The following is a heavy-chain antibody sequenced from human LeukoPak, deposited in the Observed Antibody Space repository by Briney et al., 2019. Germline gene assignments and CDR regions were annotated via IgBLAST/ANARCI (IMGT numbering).Heavy chain of an antibody. V-gene: IGHV3-53*04. J-gene: IGHJ6*02. Sequence: PGGSLRLSCAASGFTVSSNYMSWVRQAPGKGLEWVSVIYSGGSTYYADSVKGRFTISRHNSKNTLYLQMNSLRAEDTAVYYCARGDSSGYYPQDYYYYGMDVWGQGTTVTVSS. CDR2: IYSGGST. CDR1: GFTVSSNY. D-gene: IGHD3-22*01. CDR3: ARGDSSGYYPQDYYYYGMDV.